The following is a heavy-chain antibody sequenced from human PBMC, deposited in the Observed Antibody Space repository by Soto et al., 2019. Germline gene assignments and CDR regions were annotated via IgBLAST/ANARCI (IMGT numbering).Heavy chain of an antibody. D-gene: IGHD3-22*01. CDR2: IIPIFGTA. CDR1: GGTFSSYA. Sequence: QVQLVQSGAEVKKPGSSVKVSCKASGGTFSSYAISWVRQAPGQGLEWMGGIIPIFGTANYAQKFQGRVTITAYKSPRTSDMELSSLRSDDTAVYYCARSAIDSSCYYLGDHEFDYWGQGTLVTGSS. J-gene: IGHJ4*02. CDR3: ARSAIDSSCYYLGDHEFDY. V-gene: IGHV1-69*06.